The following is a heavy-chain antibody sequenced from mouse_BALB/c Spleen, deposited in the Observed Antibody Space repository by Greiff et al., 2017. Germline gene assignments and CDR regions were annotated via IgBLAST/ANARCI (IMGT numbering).Heavy chain of an antibody. CDR2: IYPGGGST. CDR3: ARGDYDYYLDY. D-gene: IGHD2-4*01. Sequence: VKLQESGAELVRPGTSVKISCKASGYTFTNYRLCWVKQRPGHGLEWIGDIYPGGGSTNYNEKFKGKATLTADTSSSTAYMQLSSLTSEDSAVYFSARGDYDYYLDYWGQGTTLTVSS. J-gene: IGHJ2*01. CDR1: GYTFTNYR. V-gene: IGHV1-63*02.